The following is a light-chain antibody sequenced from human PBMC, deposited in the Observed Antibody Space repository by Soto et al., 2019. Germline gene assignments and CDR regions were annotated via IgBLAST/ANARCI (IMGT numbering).Light chain of an antibody. J-gene: IGKJ1*01. V-gene: IGKV1-39*01. CDR1: QTVSKF. CDR2: SAS. Sequence: DVQMTQSPSSLSASVGDRVTIACRASQTVSKFVNWYQQKPGKVPDLLIYSASTLYIGVPSRFSGSGSGTEFTRTISNLQPEDFATYYCQQTYSLPRTFAQGTKVE. CDR3: QQTYSLPRT.